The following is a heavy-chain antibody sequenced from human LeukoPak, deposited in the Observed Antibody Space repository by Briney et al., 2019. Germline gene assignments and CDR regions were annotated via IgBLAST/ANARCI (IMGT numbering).Heavy chain of an antibody. D-gene: IGHD7-27*01. CDR1: GFTFSSFG. CDR2: ISGSGGST. CDR3: AKAGNWAFDY. Sequence: GGSLRLSCAASGFTFSSFGMHWVRQAPGKGLEWVSVISGSGGSTYYADSVKGRFTISRDNSKNTLYLQMNSLRAEDTAVYYCAKAGNWAFDYWGQGTLVTVSS. J-gene: IGHJ4*02. V-gene: IGHV3-23*01.